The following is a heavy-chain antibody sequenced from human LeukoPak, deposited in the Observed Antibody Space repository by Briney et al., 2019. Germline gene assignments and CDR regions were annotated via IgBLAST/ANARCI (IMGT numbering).Heavy chain of an antibody. Sequence: PGGSLRLSCAASGFTFSSYAMHWVRQAPGKGLEYVSAISSNGGSTYYANSVKGRFTISRDNSKDTLYLQMGSLRAEDMAVYYCARDPVGTFGELLPDYWGQGTLVTVSS. CDR1: GFTFSSYA. CDR2: ISSNGGST. CDR3: ARDPVGTFGELLPDY. V-gene: IGHV3-64*01. J-gene: IGHJ4*02. D-gene: IGHD3-10*01.